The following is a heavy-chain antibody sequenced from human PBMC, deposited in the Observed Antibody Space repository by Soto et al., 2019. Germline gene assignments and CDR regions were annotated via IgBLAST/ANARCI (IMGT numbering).Heavy chain of an antibody. CDR1: GFSISSAW. J-gene: IGHJ4*02. CDR2: IKTKTKGEPT. V-gene: IGHV3-15*07. D-gene: IGHD3-3*01. CDR3: TTGSVEGY. Sequence: EVQLVESGGGLVKPGGSLRLSCAASGFSISSAWMNWVRQAPGKGLEWVGRIKTKTKGEPTDYPAPVKGRFTISRDDSKNTLYLQMNSLKMEDTAVYYCTTGSVEGYWGQGTLVTVSS.